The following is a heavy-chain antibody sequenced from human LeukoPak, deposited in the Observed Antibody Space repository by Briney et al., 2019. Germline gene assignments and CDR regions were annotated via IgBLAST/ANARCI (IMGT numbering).Heavy chain of an antibody. CDR2: MNPNRGNT. Sequence: ASVKVSCKASGYTFTSYDINWVRQATGQGLEWMGWMNPNRGNTGYAQKFQGRVTMTRNTSISTAYMELSSLRSEDTAVYYCARVTSGWYNWFDPWGQGTLVTVSS. D-gene: IGHD6-19*01. J-gene: IGHJ5*02. CDR1: GYTFTSYD. V-gene: IGHV1-8*01. CDR3: ARVTSGWYNWFDP.